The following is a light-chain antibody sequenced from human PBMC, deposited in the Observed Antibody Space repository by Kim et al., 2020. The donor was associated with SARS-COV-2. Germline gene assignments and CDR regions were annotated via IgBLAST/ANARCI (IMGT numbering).Light chain of an antibody. CDR1: SSDVGGYNY. J-gene: IGLJ1*01. CDR3: SSYTSSSTKV. V-gene: IGLV2-14*03. Sequence: QSALTQPASVSGSPGKSITISCTGTSSDVGGYNYVSWYQQHPGKAPKLMIYDVSNRPSGVSNRFSGSKSGNTASLTISGLQAEEEADYYCSSYTSSSTKVFGTGTKVTVL. CDR2: DVS.